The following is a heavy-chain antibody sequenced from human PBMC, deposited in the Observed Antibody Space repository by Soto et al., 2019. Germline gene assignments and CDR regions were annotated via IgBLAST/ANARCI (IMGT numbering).Heavy chain of an antibody. CDR1: GFSLSSTRMA. Sequence: QITLKESGPTLVKPTQTLTLTCTFSGFSLSSTRMAVGWIRQPPGKALEGLALIYWDDDKRYSPFLKSRLTLTKDTSKIQVVRTMSNMDPVDTGRYYCEHSVVAGFGDYFDYWGQGTLVTVSS. CDR2: IYWDDDK. D-gene: IGHD6-19*01. J-gene: IGHJ4*02. V-gene: IGHV2-5*02. CDR3: EHSVVAGFGDYFDY.